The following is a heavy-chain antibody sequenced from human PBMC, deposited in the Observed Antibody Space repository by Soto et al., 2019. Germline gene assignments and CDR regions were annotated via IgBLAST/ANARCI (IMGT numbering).Heavy chain of an antibody. J-gene: IGHJ3*02. V-gene: IGHV4-59*01. CDR1: CGSIRSYS. Sequence: SATLSVTCTGTCGSIRSYSRRCIRQPPGKGLEWIGYIYYSGSTNYNPSLKSRVTISVDTSKNLFSLKLSSVTAADTAVYYCARSYYYDSSGYSHAFDIWGQGTMVT. CDR2: IYYSGST. CDR3: ARSYYYDSSGYSHAFDI. D-gene: IGHD3-22*01.